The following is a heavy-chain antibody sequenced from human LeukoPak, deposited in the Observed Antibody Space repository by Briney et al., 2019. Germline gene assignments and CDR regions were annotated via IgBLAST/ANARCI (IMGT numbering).Heavy chain of an antibody. CDR1: GFTFSSYT. J-gene: IGHJ4*02. CDR3: ARGGIMVREYYFDY. Sequence: GGSLRLSCAASGFTFSSYTMNWVRQAPGKGLEWVSYISSSSTTIYYADSVKGRFTISSDNAKNSLYLQMNSLRAEDTAVYYCARGGIMVREYYFDYWGQGTLVTVSS. V-gene: IGHV3-48*04. D-gene: IGHD3-10*01. CDR2: ISSSSTTI.